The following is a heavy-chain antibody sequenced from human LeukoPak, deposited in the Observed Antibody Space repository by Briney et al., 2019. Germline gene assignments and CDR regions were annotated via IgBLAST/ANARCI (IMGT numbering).Heavy chain of an antibody. CDR2: IYHSGST. D-gene: IGHD1-1*01. Sequence: SQTLSLTCTVSGGSISSGGYYWSWIRQPPGKGLEWIGYIYHSGSTYYNPSLKSRVTISVDRSKNQFSLKLSSVTAADTAVYYCARHTNNWGDKFDYWGQGTLVTVSS. V-gene: IGHV4-30-2*01. CDR1: GGSISSGGYY. CDR3: ARHTNNWGDKFDY. J-gene: IGHJ4*02.